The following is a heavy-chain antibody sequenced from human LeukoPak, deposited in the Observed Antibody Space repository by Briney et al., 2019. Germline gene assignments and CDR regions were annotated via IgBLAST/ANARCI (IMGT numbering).Heavy chain of an antibody. J-gene: IGHJ1*01. CDR3: AREDLYYYDSSGSEYFQH. CDR2: IHPNSGAT. D-gene: IGHD3-22*01. CDR1: GYTFTGYY. Sequence: EASVTVSCKASGYTFTGYYIHWVRQAPGQGFEWMGWIHPNSGATGYAQNFQGRVTMTRDTSISTAYMDLSRLRSDDTAVYYCAREDLYYYDSSGSEYFQHWGQGTLVTVSS. V-gene: IGHV1-2*02.